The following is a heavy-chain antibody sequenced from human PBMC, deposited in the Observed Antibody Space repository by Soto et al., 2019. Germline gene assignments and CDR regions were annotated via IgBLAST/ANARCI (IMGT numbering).Heavy chain of an antibody. J-gene: IGHJ5*01. Sequence: GGSLRLSCVASGFTFSSYWMHWVRQAPGKGLVWVSRISRDGTITTYADSVKGRFTVSRDNAKNTLYLQMSSLRADDTAFYYCVRDPPGNGFVSWGQGTLVTVSP. CDR1: GFTFSSYW. CDR3: VRDPPGNGFVS. V-gene: IGHV3-74*01. CDR2: ISRDGTIT.